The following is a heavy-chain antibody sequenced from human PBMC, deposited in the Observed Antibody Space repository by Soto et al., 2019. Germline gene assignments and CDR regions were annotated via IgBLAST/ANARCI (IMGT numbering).Heavy chain of an antibody. J-gene: IGHJ4*02. D-gene: IGHD6-13*01. CDR2: ISYDGSNK. Sequence: QVQLVESGGGVVQPGRSLRLSCAASGFTFSSYGMHWVRQAPGKGLEWVAVISYDGSNKYYADSVKGRFTISRDNSKNTLYLQMNSLRAEDTAVYYCAKDRYSSSWYLSFDYWGQGTLVTVSS. V-gene: IGHV3-30*18. CDR3: AKDRYSSSWYLSFDY. CDR1: GFTFSSYG.